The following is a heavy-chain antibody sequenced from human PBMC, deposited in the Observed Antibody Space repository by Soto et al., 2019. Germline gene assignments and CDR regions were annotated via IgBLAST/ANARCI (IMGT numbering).Heavy chain of an antibody. CDR1: GFLFSDYA. D-gene: IGHD3-10*01. Sequence: EVQLLESGGGLVQPGGSLRLSCAASGFLFSDYAMSWVRQAPGKGLEWVASITGTGSATHHADSVKGRFIISRDNSENTVYLQMNSLGADDTSIYYWAKDRALLWFPESSDDFDMGGQGAMVTVAS. CDR2: ITGTGSAT. J-gene: IGHJ3*02. CDR3: AKDRALLWFPESSDDFDM. V-gene: IGHV3-23*01.